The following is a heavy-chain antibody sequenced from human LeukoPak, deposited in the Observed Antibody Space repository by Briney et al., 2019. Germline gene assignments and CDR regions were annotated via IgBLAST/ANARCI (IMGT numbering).Heavy chain of an antibody. D-gene: IGHD5-12*01. CDR3: GRRYSWYAY. V-gene: IGHV3-7*01. CDR1: GFTFSSYS. Sequence: GGSLRLSCTASGFTFSSYSMSWVRQAPGKGLEWVANIKEDGSGKYYVDSVKGRFTISRDNARNSLYLQMNSLRAEDTAVYYCGRRYSWYAYWGQGTLVIVSS. CDR2: IKEDGSGK. J-gene: IGHJ4*02.